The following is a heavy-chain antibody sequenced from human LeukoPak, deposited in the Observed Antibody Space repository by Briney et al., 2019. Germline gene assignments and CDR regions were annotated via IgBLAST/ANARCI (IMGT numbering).Heavy chain of an antibody. CDR1: GATFSSYA. J-gene: IGHJ3*02. CDR3: ARLRNGFNPDAFDI. V-gene: IGHV1-69*13. CDR2: IIPIFGTA. Sequence: SVKVSCKASGATFSSYAISWVRQAPGQGLEWMGGIIPIFGTANYAQKFQGRVTITADESTSTAYMELSSLRSEDTAVYYCARLRNGFNPDAFDIWGQGTMVTVSS. D-gene: IGHD1-1*01.